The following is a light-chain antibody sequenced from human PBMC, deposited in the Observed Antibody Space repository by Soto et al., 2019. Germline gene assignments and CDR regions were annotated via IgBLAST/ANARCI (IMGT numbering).Light chain of an antibody. CDR3: KQVGPSPT. J-gene: IGKJ1*01. Sequence: VLTQSQGTMSLSPGEGATLSCRASQSLSNNYLAWYQHKPGQAPRLLSYGASSRATGIPDRFSGSGSGTAFTRSISRLEPDDFAVYYCKQVGPSPTFGQGTTVDIK. V-gene: IGKV3-20*01. CDR1: QSLSNNY. CDR2: GAS.